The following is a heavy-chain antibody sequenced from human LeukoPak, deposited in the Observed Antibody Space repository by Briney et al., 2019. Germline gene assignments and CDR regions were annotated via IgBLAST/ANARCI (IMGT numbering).Heavy chain of an antibody. CDR2: IIPILGIA. J-gene: IGHJ4*02. V-gene: IGHV1-69*04. CDR3: ARLIVVVPAAIGVQDY. D-gene: IGHD2-2*01. CDR1: GGTFSSYA. Sequence: SVKVSCTASGGTFSSYAISWVRQAPGQGLEWMGRIIPILGIANYAQKFQGRVTITADKSTSTAYMELSSLRSEDTAVYYCARLIVVVPAAIGVQDYWGQGTLVTVSS.